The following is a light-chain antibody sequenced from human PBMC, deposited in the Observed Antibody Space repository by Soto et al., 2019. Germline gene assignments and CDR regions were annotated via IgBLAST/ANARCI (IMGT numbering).Light chain of an antibody. Sequence: QSVLTQPASVSGSPGQSITISCTGTSSDVGSYNLVSWYQQHPGKAPKLMIYEGSKRPSGVSNRFSGSKSGNTASLTISGLQAVDEADYYCCSYAGSSTYAFGTGTRSPS. CDR2: EGS. J-gene: IGLJ1*01. CDR3: CSYAGSSTYA. V-gene: IGLV2-23*01. CDR1: SSDVGSYNL.